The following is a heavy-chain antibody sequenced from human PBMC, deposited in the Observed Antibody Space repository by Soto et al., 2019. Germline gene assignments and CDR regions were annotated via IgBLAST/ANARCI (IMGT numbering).Heavy chain of an antibody. CDR1: GGSISSGGFY. D-gene: IGHD5-18*01. Sequence: QVQLQQSGPGLVKPSQTLSLTCTVSGGSISSGGFYWSWIRQYPGKGLEWIGYIYHSGSTYYNPYLNSRLSKSNDTSKNQFSLKLSSVTAADTALYFCARGGDSYTIFDYWGQGTRVTVSS. CDR3: ARGGDSYTIFDY. J-gene: IGHJ4*02. CDR2: IYHSGST. V-gene: IGHV4-31*03.